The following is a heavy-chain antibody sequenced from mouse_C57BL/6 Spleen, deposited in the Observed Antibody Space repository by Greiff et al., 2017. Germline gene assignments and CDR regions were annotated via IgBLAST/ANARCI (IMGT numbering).Heavy chain of an antibody. CDR3: ARTGTYFDY. V-gene: IGHV5-4*03. Sequence: EVKVVESGGGLVKPGGSLKLSCAASGFTFSSYAMSWVRQTPEKRLEWVATISDGGSYTYYPDNVKCRFTISRDNAKNNLYLQMSHLKSEDTAMYYCARTGTYFDYWGQGTTLTVSS. CDR2: ISDGGSYT. J-gene: IGHJ2*01. CDR1: GFTFSSYA. D-gene: IGHD4-1*01.